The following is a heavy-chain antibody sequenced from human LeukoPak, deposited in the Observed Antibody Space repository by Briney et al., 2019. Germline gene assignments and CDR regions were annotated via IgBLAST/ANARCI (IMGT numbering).Heavy chain of an antibody. CDR3: ATHSHYDYVWGSYRYAPNFDY. D-gene: IGHD3-16*02. J-gene: IGHJ4*02. CDR1: GVSISSGDYY. V-gene: IGHV4-30-4*01. CDR2: IYYSGST. Sequence: SETLSLTCTVSGVSISSGDYYWGWIRQPPGKGLEWIGYIYYSGSTYYSPFLKSRVTISVDTSKNQFSLKLSSVTAADTAVYYCATHSHYDYVWGSYRYAPNFDYWGQGTLVTVSS.